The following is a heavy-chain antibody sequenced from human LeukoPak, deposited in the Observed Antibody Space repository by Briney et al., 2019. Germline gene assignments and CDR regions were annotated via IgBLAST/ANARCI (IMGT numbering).Heavy chain of an antibody. D-gene: IGHD6-13*01. CDR3: AIAAAGYYYYGMDV. J-gene: IGHJ6*02. CDR1: GFTFSSYS. V-gene: IGHV3-48*01. Sequence: GGSLRLSCAASGFTFSSYSMNWVRQAPGKGLEWVSYISSSSSTIYYADSVKGRFTISRDNAKNSLYLQMNSLRAEDTAVYYCAIAAAGYYYYGMDVWGQGTTVTVSS. CDR2: ISSSSSTI.